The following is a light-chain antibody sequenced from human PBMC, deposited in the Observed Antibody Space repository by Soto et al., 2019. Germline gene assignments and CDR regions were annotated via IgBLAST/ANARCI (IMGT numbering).Light chain of an antibody. CDR2: AAS. J-gene: IGKJ1*01. CDR1: QSISSY. CDR3: QQSYSAWT. Sequence: DIQMTHSPSSLSSSVVCRVSITCRASQSISSYLNWYQQKPGKAPKLLIYAASSLQSGVPSRFSGSGPGTDFTLTISSLQPEDFATYYCQQSYSAWTFGQGTKVDIK. V-gene: IGKV1-39*01.